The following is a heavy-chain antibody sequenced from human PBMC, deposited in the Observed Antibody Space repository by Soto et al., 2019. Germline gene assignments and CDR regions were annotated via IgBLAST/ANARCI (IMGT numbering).Heavy chain of an antibody. CDR3: ARPDQNCVAS. CDR1: GYSFINYW. D-gene: IGHD1-1*01. J-gene: IGHJ5*02. V-gene: IGHV5-51*01. Sequence: PGESLKISCKVSGYSFINYWIGWVRQMPGKGLEWMAIINPGNSETRYSPAFQGQVTISADKSITTTYLQWDSLKASDSGMYFCARPDQNCVASWGQGTLVTVSS. CDR2: INPGNSET.